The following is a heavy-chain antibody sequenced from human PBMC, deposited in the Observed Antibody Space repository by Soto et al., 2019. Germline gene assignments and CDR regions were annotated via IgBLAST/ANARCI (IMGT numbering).Heavy chain of an antibody. CDR3: ASRTPYCSSTSCYAKLGKDYYGMDV. V-gene: IGHV1-18*01. Sequence: QVQLVQSGAEVKKPGASVKVSCKASGYTFTSYGISWVRQAPGQGLEWMGWISAYNGNTKYAQKLQGRVTMTTDTSTSTAYMELRSLRSDDTAVYYCASRTPYCSSTSCYAKLGKDYYGMDVWGQGTTVTVSS. CDR2: ISAYNGNT. CDR1: GYTFTSYG. D-gene: IGHD2-2*01. J-gene: IGHJ6*02.